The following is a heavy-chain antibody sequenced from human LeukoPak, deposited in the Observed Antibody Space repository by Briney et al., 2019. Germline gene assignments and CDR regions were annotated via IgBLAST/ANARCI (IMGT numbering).Heavy chain of an antibody. CDR1: GFTFSSYA. D-gene: IGHD1-1*01. J-gene: IGHJ4*02. V-gene: IGHV3-23*01. Sequence: GGSLRLSXAASGFTFSSYAMSWVRQAPGKGLEWVSAISGSGGSTYYADSVKGRFTISRDNSKNTLYLQMNSLRAEDTAVYYCAFQLGEYYFDYWGQGTLVTVSS. CDR3: AFQLGEYYFDY. CDR2: ISGSGGST.